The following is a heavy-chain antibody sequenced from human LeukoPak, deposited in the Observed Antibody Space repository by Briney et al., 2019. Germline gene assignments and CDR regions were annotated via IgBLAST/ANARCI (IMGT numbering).Heavy chain of an antibody. Sequence: AGGSLRLSCAASGFTFSNAWMNWVRQAPGKGLEWVGRIKSKTDGGTTDYAAPVKGRFTISRDDSKNTLYLQMNSLKTEDIAVYYCSTTYYYDSSEGYWGQGTLVTVSS. CDR1: GFTFSNAW. V-gene: IGHV3-15*07. J-gene: IGHJ4*02. D-gene: IGHD3-22*01. CDR3: STTYYYDSSEGY. CDR2: IKSKTDGGTT.